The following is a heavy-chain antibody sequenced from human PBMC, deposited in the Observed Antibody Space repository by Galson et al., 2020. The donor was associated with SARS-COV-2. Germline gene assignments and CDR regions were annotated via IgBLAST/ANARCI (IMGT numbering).Heavy chain of an antibody. Sequence: GGSLRLSCAASGFTFSSYGMHWVRQAPGKGLEWVAVISYDGSNKYYADSVKGRFTISRDNSKNTLYLQMNSLRAEDTAVYYCAKDIAVAGTNFYFDYWGQGTLVTVSS. CDR3: AKDIAVAGTNFYFDY. D-gene: IGHD6-19*01. CDR1: GFTFSSYG. J-gene: IGHJ4*02. CDR2: ISYDGSNK. V-gene: IGHV3-30*18.